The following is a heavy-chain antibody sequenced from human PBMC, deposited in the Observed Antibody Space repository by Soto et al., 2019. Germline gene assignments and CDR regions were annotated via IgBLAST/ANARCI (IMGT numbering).Heavy chain of an antibody. Sequence: ASVKVSCKASGYTFTSYGISWVRQAPGQGLEWMGWISAYNGNTNYAQKLQGRVTMTTDTSTSTAYMELRSLRSDDTAVYYCARDASGYSYVDFDYWGQGTLVTVSS. V-gene: IGHV1-18*04. CDR3: ARDASGYSYVDFDY. D-gene: IGHD5-18*01. CDR1: GYTFTSYG. J-gene: IGHJ4*02. CDR2: ISAYNGNT.